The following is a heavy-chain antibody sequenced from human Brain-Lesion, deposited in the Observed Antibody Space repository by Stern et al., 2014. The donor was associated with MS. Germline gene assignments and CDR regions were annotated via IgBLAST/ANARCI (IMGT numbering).Heavy chain of an antibody. CDR3: ARVYNTIYGIVTQRGSGMDV. V-gene: IGHV3-7*01. J-gene: IGHJ6*02. Sequence: EVQLVESGGGLVQPGGSLTISCTAAGFTFGNYWMNWVRQAPGKGMEWVANIKADGTEKNYVDSVKGRFTISRDNARNSLYLQMNSLRVEDTALYYCARVYNTIYGIVTQRGSGMDVGGQGTTVIVSS. CDR2: IKADGTEK. CDR1: GFTFGNYW. D-gene: IGHD3-3*01.